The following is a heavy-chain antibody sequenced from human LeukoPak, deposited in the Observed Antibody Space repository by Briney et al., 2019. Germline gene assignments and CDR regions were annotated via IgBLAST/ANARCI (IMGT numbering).Heavy chain of an antibody. V-gene: IGHV3-9*01. D-gene: IGHD3-22*01. J-gene: IGHJ4*02. CDR2: ISWNSGSI. Sequence: PGGSLRLSCAASGFTFDDYAMHWVRQAPGKGLEWVSGISWNSGSIGYADSVKGRFTISRDNAKNSLYLQMNSLRAEDTALYYCAKSAGYYDSSGSPDYWGQGTLVTVSS. CDR1: GFTFDDYA. CDR3: AKSAGYYDSSGSPDY.